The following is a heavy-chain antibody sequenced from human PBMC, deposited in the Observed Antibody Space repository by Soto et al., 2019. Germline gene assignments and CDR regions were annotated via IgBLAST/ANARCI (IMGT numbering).Heavy chain of an antibody. J-gene: IGHJ4*02. CDR3: AKGRVDAEDY. Sequence: VQLVESGGGVVQPGRSLRLSCGASGFTFSDYAMNWVRQAPGKGLEWVSAISGSGGSTYYADSVKGRFTISRDNSKNTLYLQMNSLRAEDTAVYYCAKGRVDAEDYWGQGTLVTVSS. V-gene: IGHV3-23*04. CDR1: GFTFSDYA. CDR2: ISGSGGST.